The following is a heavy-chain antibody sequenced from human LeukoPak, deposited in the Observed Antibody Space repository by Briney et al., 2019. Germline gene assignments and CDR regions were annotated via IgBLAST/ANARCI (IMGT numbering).Heavy chain of an antibody. V-gene: IGHV3-23*01. CDR2: ISGSGGST. D-gene: IGHD2-8*01. CDR3: AKDKYCTNGVCYQLFDY. CDR1: GFTFSSYA. J-gene: IGHJ4*02. Sequence: GGSLRLSCAASGFTFSSYAMSWVRQAPGKGLEWVSAISGSGGSTYYADSVKGRFTISRDNSENTLYLQMNSLRAKDTAVYYCAKDKYCTNGVCYQLFDYWGQGTLVTVSS.